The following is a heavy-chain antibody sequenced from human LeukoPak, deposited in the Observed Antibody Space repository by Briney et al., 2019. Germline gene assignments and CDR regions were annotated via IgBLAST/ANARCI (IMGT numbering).Heavy chain of an antibody. CDR1: GGSFSGYY. CDR2: INHSGST. D-gene: IGHD4-17*01. Sequence: KASETLSLTCAVYGGSFSGYYWSWIRQPPGKGLEWIGEINHSGSTNYNPSLKSRVTISVDTSKNQFSLKLSSVTAADTAVYYCARIYGEFDYWGQGTLVTVSS. V-gene: IGHV4-34*01. J-gene: IGHJ4*02. CDR3: ARIYGEFDY.